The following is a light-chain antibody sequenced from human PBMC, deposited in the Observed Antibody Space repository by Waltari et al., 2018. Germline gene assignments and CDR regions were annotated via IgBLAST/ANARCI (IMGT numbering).Light chain of an antibody. V-gene: IGLV3-21*02. J-gene: IGLJ2*01. CDR1: NMGTKT. CDR2: DNS. CDR3: QVWDFSGDHLIVL. Sequence: SYVLTQPPSVSVAPGQTATIPCGHNNMGTKTVHAYHQKPGQAPVLVVFDNSDRPSGIPERFSGSNSGSTATLTISRVEAGDEADYYCQVWDFSGDHLIVLFGGGTKVTVL.